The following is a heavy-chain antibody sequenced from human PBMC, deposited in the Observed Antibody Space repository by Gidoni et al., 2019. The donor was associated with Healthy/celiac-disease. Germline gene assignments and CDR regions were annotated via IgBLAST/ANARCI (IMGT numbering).Heavy chain of an antibody. CDR2: IKSKTDGGTT. J-gene: IGHJ6*03. D-gene: IGHD2-2*01. V-gene: IGHV3-15*07. Sequence: EVQLVESGGGLVTPGGSLRLSCAASGFTFSTAWMNWVRQAPGKGLEWVGRIKSKTDGGTTDDAAPVKGRFTISRDDSKNTLYLQMNSLKTEDTAVYYCTLVVDSHYYYYYYMDVWGKGTTVTVSS. CDR1: GFTFSTAW. CDR3: TLVVDSHYYYYYYMDV.